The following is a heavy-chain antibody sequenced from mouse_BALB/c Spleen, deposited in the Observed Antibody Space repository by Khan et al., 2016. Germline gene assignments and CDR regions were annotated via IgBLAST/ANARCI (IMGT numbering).Heavy chain of an antibody. D-gene: IGHD2-2*01. J-gene: IGHJ2*01. Sequence: EVQLQESGPSLVKPSQTLSLTCSVTGDSITRGYWNWIRKFPGNKLEYMGYINYSGSTYYNPSLKSRIYTTRETSKNQYYLQLNSVTTEDPATSYCASSYGYYFSSSVHGTTLTVSS. CDR2: INYSGST. CDR3: ASSYGYYFSS. CDR1: GDSITRGY. V-gene: IGHV3-8*02.